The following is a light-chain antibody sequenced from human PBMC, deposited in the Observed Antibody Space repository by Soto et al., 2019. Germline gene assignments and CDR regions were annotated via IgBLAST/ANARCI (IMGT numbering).Light chain of an antibody. J-gene: IGLJ2*01. CDR2: EVS. CDR1: SSDVGKYNY. CDR3: SSYTGSSINTVV. V-gene: IGLV2-14*01. Sequence: QSVLTQPASVSGSPGQSITISCTGTSSDVGKYNYVSWYQQHPAKAPQLMIFEVSNRPSGVSNRFSGSTSGNTASLTISGLQAAEEEEDYCSSYTGSSINTVVFGGGTKVTVL.